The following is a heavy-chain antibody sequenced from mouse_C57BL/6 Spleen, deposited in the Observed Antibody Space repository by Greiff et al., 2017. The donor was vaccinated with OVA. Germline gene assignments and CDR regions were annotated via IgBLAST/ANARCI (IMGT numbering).Heavy chain of an antibody. CDR1: GYAFSSSW. Sequence: QVHVKQSGPGLVKPGASVKISCMASGYAFSSSWMNWVQQRPGKGLEWIGRIYPGAGDSNYNGKFKGKATLTANKDSSTAYMQLSSQTAEDSAVYYYARGDRGYCDYWGQGTTLTVSS. V-gene: IGHV1-82*01. CDR3: ARGDRGYCDY. J-gene: IGHJ2*01. CDR2: IYPGAGDS.